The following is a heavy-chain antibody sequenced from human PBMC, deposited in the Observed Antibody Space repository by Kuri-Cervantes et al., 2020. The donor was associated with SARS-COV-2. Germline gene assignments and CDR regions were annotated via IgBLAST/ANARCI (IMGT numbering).Heavy chain of an antibody. V-gene: IGHV3-7*01. Sequence: ETLSLTCPASGFTFSSHSMRWVRQAPGKGLEWVATINQGGSEKYYVDSVRGRFTISRDNSKNTLYLQMNSLRAEDTAVYYCARDRGAKHIVVVIANGAFDIWGQGTMVTVSS. CDR3: ARDRGAKHIVVVIANGAFDI. CDR1: GFTFSSHS. D-gene: IGHD2-21*01. CDR2: INQGGSEK. J-gene: IGHJ3*02.